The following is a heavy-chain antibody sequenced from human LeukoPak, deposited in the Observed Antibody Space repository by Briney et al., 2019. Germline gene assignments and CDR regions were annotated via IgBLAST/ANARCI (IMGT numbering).Heavy chain of an antibody. J-gene: IGHJ4*02. Sequence: GGSLRLSCAASGFTFSSYAMSWVRQAPGKGLEWVSAISGSGGSTYYADSVKGRFTISRDNPKNTLYLQMNSLRAEDTAVYYCAKEARRDYDSSGYYPEDYWGQGTLVTVSS. CDR1: GFTFSSYA. CDR3: AKEARRDYDSSGYYPEDY. CDR2: ISGSGGST. D-gene: IGHD3-22*01. V-gene: IGHV3-23*01.